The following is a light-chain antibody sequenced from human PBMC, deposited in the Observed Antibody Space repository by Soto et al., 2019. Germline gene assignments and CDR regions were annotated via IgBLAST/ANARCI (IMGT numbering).Light chain of an antibody. CDR1: QTISSW. CDR3: QHYNSYSEA. CDR2: KAS. J-gene: IGKJ1*01. V-gene: IGKV1-5*03. Sequence: DIQMTQSPSTLSRSVGDRVTITCRASQTISSWLAWYQQKPGKAPKLLIYKASTLKSGVPSRFSGSGSGTEYTLNISSLQPDDFATYYCQHYNSYSEAFGQGTKVDIK.